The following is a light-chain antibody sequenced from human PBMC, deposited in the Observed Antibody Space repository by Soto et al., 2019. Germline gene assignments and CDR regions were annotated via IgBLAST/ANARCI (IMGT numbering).Light chain of an antibody. V-gene: IGKV3-11*01. CDR3: QQRSNWPPVT. J-gene: IGKJ4*01. Sequence: EIVLTQSPATLSLSPGERATLSCRASQSVSIYLAWYQQKPGQAPRLLIYDASNRATGIPARFSGSGSGTEFTLTIISLEPEDFEVYYCQQRSNWPPVTFGGGTKVEIK. CDR1: QSVSIY. CDR2: DAS.